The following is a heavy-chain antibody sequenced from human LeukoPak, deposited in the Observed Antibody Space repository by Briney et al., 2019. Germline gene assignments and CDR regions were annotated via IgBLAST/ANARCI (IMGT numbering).Heavy chain of an antibody. J-gene: IGHJ4*02. Sequence: SVKLSCKASGGTFSSYAISWVRQAPGQGLEWMGGIIPIFGTANYAQKFQGRVTITTDESTSTASMELSSLRSDDTAVYYCARVEVGRYYFDYWGQGTLVTVSS. CDR1: GGTFSSYA. D-gene: IGHD1-26*01. CDR3: ARVEVGRYYFDY. V-gene: IGHV1-69*05. CDR2: IIPIFGTA.